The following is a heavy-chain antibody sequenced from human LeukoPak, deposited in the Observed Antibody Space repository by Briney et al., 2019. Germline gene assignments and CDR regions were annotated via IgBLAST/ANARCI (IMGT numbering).Heavy chain of an antibody. CDR3: ARDSGSYLFSAGAFDI. D-gene: IGHD1-26*01. CDR1: GFTFSSYW. CDR2: IKQDGSEK. V-gene: IGHV3-7*03. J-gene: IGHJ3*02. Sequence: PGGSLRLSCAASGFTFSSYWMSWVRQAPGKGLEWVANIKQDGSEKYYVDSVKGRFTISRDNAKNSLYLQMNSLRAEDTAVYYCARDSGSYLFSAGAFDIWGQGTTVTVSS.